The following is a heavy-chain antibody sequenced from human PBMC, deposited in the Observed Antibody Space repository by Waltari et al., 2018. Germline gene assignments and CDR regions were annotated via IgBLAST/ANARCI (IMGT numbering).Heavy chain of an antibody. D-gene: IGHD2-2*02. V-gene: IGHV3-72*01. Sequence: EVQLVASGGDLVHPGGSLRLSCAGSGFTFSDHYIDGVRQAPGKGLEWPGLTRNKENSYSTVYAASVKGRFTISRDDSKNLAYLQMNSLRIEDTAIYYCVRSYTASPMDVWGQGTTVTVSS. CDR3: VRSYTASPMDV. CDR1: GFTFSDHY. CDR2: TRNKENSYST. J-gene: IGHJ6*02.